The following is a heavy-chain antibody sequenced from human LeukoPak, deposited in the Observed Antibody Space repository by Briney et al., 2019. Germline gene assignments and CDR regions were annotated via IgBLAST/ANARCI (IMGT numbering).Heavy chain of an antibody. V-gene: IGHV1-69*13. CDR1: GSTFSSYA. CDR3: ARADLGSYNWFDP. CDR2: IIPIFGTA. D-gene: IGHD2-15*01. Sequence: ASVKVSCKASGSTFSSYAISWVRQAPGQGLEWMGGIIPIFGTANYAQKFQGRVTITADESTSTAYMELSSLRSEDTAVYYCARADLGSYNWFDPWGQGTLVTVSS. J-gene: IGHJ5*02.